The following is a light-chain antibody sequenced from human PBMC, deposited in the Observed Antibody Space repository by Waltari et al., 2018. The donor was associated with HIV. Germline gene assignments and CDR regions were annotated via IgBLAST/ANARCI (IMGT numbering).Light chain of an antibody. J-gene: IGKJ4*01. CDR1: QSVNTN. V-gene: IGKV3-15*01. CDR2: DVS. CDR3: QQYNNWLT. Sequence: IVMTQSPATLSVSPGERATLSCRASQSVNTNLAWYQQKPGQAPRLLIYDVSTSATGIPARFSGSGSGTEFTLTISSLQSEDFAIYYCQQYNNWLTFGGGTKVEIK.